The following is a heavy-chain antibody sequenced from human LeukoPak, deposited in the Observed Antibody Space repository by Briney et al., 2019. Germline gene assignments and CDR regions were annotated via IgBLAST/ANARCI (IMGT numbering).Heavy chain of an antibody. V-gene: IGHV3-53*01. CDR1: GFTFGDYV. D-gene: IGHD2-2*01. CDR2: IYSGGGT. Sequence: GGSLGLSCTASGFTFGDYVMSWVRQAPGKGLEWVSVIYSGGGTYYADSVKGRFTISRDNSKNTLYLQMNSLRAEDTAVYYCARGSYDWGQGTLVTVSS. CDR3: ARGSYD. J-gene: IGHJ4*02.